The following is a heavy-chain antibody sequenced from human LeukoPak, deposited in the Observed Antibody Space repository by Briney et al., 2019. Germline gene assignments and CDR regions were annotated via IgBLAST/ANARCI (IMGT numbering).Heavy chain of an antibody. CDR1: GGSISSYY. Sequence: TSETLSLTCSVSGGSISSYYWSWIRQPPGKGLEWIGYIYYSGRSNYNPSLKSRVTISVDTSKSQFSLKVSSVTAADTAVYYCARGRDPISLDYWGQGTLVTVSS. V-gene: IGHV4-59*01. CDR3: ARGRDPISLDY. CDR2: IYYSGRS. D-gene: IGHD2-21*02. J-gene: IGHJ4*02.